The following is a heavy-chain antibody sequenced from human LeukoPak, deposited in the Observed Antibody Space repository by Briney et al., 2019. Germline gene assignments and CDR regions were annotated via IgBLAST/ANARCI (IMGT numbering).Heavy chain of an antibody. CDR3: ARENISKYYFDY. Sequence: ASAKVSCKASGYTFTGYYMHWVRQAPGQGLEWMGWINPNSGGTNYAQKFQGWVTMTRDTSISTAYMELSRLRSDDTAVYYCARENISKYYFDYWGQGTLVTVSS. CDR1: GYTFTGYY. V-gene: IGHV1-2*04. D-gene: IGHD2/OR15-2a*01. J-gene: IGHJ4*02. CDR2: INPNSGGT.